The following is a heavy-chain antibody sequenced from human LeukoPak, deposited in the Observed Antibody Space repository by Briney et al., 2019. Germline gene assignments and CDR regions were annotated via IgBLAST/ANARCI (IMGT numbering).Heavy chain of an antibody. CDR1: GFTFSSYG. J-gene: IGHJ4*02. Sequence: PGGSLRLSCAASGFTFSSYGMHWARQAPGKGLEWVAVIWYDGSNKYYADSVKGRFTISRDNSKNTLYLQMNSLRAEDTAVYYCARDPAITMVQGVMPDYWGQGTLVTVSS. CDR3: ARDPAITMVQGVMPDY. CDR2: IWYDGSNK. V-gene: IGHV3-33*01. D-gene: IGHD3-10*01.